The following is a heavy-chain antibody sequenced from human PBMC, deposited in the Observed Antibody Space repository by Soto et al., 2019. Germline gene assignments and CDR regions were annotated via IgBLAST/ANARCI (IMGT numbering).Heavy chain of an antibody. D-gene: IGHD6-13*01. Sequence: QVQLVQSGAEVKKPGASVKVSCKASGYTFTSYGISWVRQAPGQGLEWMGWISAYNGNTNYAQKLQGRVTMTTDTPTSTADREMRALRSDDTAVYYCARSIAAAVAFDYGGQGTLATVSS. CDR1: GYTFTSYG. CDR2: ISAYNGNT. V-gene: IGHV1-18*01. CDR3: ARSIAAAVAFDY. J-gene: IGHJ4*02.